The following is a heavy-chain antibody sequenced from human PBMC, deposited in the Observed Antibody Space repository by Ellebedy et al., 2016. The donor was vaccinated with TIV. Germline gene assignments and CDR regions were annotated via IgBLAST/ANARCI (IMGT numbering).Heavy chain of an antibody. CDR1: EYSFTSYY. V-gene: IGHV1-46*01. CDR3: ARDSERGDDGWFDP. J-gene: IGHJ5*02. Sequence: ASVKVSCXTSEYSFTSYYMHWVRHAPGQGLEWMGLIHPSGGRTSYAQKFQGRVILTRDTSTRTFYMELYSLRSEDTAVYYCARDSERGDDGWFDPWGQGTLVTVSS. CDR2: IHPSGGRT. D-gene: IGHD4-17*01.